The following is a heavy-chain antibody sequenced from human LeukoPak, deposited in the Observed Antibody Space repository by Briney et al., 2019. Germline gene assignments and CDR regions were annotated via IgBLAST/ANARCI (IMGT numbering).Heavy chain of an antibody. J-gene: IGHJ4*02. D-gene: IGHD3-22*01. Sequence: SETLSLTCTVSGGSISSYYWSWIRQPPGKGLEWIGYTYYSGSTNYNPSLKSRVTISVDTSKNQFSLKLSSVTAADTAVYYCATHHMIVVLFTAYWGQGTLVTVSS. CDR1: GGSISSYY. CDR2: TYYSGST. V-gene: IGHV4-59*01. CDR3: ATHHMIVVLFTAY.